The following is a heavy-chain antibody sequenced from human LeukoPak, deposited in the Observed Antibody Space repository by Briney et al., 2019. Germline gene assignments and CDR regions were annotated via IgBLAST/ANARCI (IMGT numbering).Heavy chain of an antibody. Sequence: SQTLSLTCTVSGGSISSGGYYWSWIRQHPGKGLEWIGYIYYSGSTCYNPSLKSRVTISVDTSKNQFSLKLSSVTAADTAVYYCGSKYCSSTSCAIGLVDYWGQGTLVTVSS. CDR3: GSKYCSSTSCAIGLVDY. CDR1: GGSISSGGYY. D-gene: IGHD2-2*01. CDR2: IYYSGST. J-gene: IGHJ4*02. V-gene: IGHV4-31*03.